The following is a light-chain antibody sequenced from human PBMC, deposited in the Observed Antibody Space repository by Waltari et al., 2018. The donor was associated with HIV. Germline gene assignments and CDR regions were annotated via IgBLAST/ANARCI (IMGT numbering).Light chain of an antibody. CDR2: QDR. V-gene: IGLV3-1*01. Sequence: SSEFTQPPSVSVSPAPTATITCSGETWGAVFISWYQHKSGQSPILIIYQDRKRPSGIPERFSASKSGTTATLTITGAQAADEADYYCQAWDNFYVFGTGTEVTVL. CDR3: QAWDNFYV. J-gene: IGLJ1*01. CDR1: TWGAVF.